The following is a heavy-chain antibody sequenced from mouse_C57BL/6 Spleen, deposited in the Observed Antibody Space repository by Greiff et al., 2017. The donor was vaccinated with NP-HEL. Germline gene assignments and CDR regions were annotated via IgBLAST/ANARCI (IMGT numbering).Heavy chain of an antibody. CDR2: LDPSDSYT. D-gene: IGHD2-4*01. CDR3: ARGGYDYLWYFDV. J-gene: IGHJ1*03. CDR1: GYTFTSYW. Sequence: VQLQQPGAELVKPGASVKLSCKASGYTFTSYWMQWVKQRPGQGLEWIGELDPSDSYTNYNQKFKGKATLTVDTSSSTAYMQLSSLTSEDSAVYYCARGGYDYLWYFDVWGTGTTVTVSS. V-gene: IGHV1-50*01.